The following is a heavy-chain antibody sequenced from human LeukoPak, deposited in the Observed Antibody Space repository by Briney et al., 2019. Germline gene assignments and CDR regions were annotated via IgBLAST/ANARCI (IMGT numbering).Heavy chain of an antibody. CDR2: IYYSGST. V-gene: IGHV4-30-4*08. J-gene: IGHJ5*02. Sequence: SETLSLTCTVSGGSISSGDYYWSWIRQPPGKGLEWIGYIYYSGSTYYNPSLKSRVTISVDTSKNQFSLKLSSVTAADTAVYYCARHGKLDWFDPWGQGTLVTVSS. CDR3: ARHGKLDWFDP. CDR1: GGSISSGDYY. D-gene: IGHD5-24*01.